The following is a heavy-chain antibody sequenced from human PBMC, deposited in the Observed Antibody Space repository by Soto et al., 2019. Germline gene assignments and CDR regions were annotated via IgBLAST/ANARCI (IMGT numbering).Heavy chain of an antibody. CDR2: ISWNSDTL. D-gene: IGHD3-22*01. J-gene: IGHJ4*02. CDR3: ARGLYYYTTSGYPHY. CDR1: GFTFDDYA. V-gene: IGHV3-9*01. Sequence: GGSLRLSCAASGFTFDDYAMHWVRQAPGKGLEWVTGISWNSDTLGYADSVKGRFTISRDNAKNSLYLQMSSLRPEDTAFYYCARGLYYYTTSGYPHYWGQGTLVTVSS.